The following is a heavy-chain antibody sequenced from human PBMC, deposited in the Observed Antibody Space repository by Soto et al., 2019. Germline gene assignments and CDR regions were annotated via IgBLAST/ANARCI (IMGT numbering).Heavy chain of an antibody. CDR1: GGSISSYY. CDR3: ASLLPVYSSDNWFDP. J-gene: IGHJ5*02. D-gene: IGHD1-26*01. Sequence: PSETLSLTCTVSGGSISSYYWSWIRQPPGKGLEWIGYIYYSGSTNYNPSLKSRVTISVDTSKNQFSLKLSSVTAADTAVYYCASLLPVYSSDNWFDPWGQGTLVTVSS. CDR2: IYYSGST. V-gene: IGHV4-59*01.